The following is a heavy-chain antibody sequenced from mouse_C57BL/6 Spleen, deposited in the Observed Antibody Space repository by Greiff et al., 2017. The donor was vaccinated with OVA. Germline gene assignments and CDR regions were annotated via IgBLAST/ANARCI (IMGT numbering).Heavy chain of an antibody. Sequence: EVQLKQSGPELVKPGASVKISCKASGYTFTDYYMNWVKQSPGTSLEWIGDIYPNNGGTSYNQQFTGKATLTVDKSSSTAYMELRSLTSEDSAVYYCARPGLGRGYFDYWGQGTTLTVSS. CDR1: GYTFTDYY. D-gene: IGHD4-1*01. CDR2: IYPNNGGT. V-gene: IGHV1-26*01. J-gene: IGHJ2*01. CDR3: ARPGLGRGYFDY.